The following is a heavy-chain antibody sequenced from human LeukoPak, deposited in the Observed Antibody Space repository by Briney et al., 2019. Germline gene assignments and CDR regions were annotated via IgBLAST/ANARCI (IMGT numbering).Heavy chain of an antibody. CDR1: GFTFSNYG. V-gene: IGHV3-30*02. CDR3: AKDSLVYGCFDY. CDR2: IRYDGNNK. Sequence: GGSPRLSCGASGFTFSNYGMLWVRQAPGKGLDWVAFIRYDGNNKLYADSVKGRFTISRDNSKNTLYLQMNSLRAEDTAVYYCAKDSLVYGCFDYWGQGTLVTVSS. D-gene: IGHD2/OR15-2a*01. J-gene: IGHJ4*01.